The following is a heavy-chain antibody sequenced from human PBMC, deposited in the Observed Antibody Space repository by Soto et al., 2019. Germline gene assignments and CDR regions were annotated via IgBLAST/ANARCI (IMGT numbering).Heavy chain of an antibody. CDR3: ATRDYGGNSGFWYFDL. D-gene: IGHD4-17*01. J-gene: IGHJ2*01. CDR1: GFTFSSYW. Sequence: EVQLVESGGGLVQPGGSLRLSCAASGFTFSSYWMHWVRQAPGKGLVWVSRINSDGSSTSYVDSVKGRFPISRDNAKNTLYLQMNSLRAEDTAVYYCATRDYGGNSGFWYFDLWGRGTLVTVSS. V-gene: IGHV3-74*01. CDR2: INSDGSST.